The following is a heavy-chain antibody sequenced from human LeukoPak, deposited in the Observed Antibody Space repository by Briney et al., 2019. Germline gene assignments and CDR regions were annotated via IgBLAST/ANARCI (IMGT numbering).Heavy chain of an antibody. CDR1: GGSISSSSYY. V-gene: IGHV4-39*07. Sequence: ASETLSLTCTVSGGSISSSSYYWGWIRQPPGEGLEWIGEINHSGSTNYNPSLKSRVTISVDTSKNQFSLKLSSVTAADTAVYYCARVSRRVYYFDYWGQGTLVTVSS. CDR2: INHSGST. J-gene: IGHJ4*02. CDR3: ARVSRRVYYFDY.